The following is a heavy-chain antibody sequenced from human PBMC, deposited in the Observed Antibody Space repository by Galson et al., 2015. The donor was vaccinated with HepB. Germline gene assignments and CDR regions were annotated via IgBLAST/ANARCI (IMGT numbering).Heavy chain of an antibody. J-gene: IGHJ6*02. CDR3: TRAYYYDIRSPGMDV. CDR1: GFILSGYA. D-gene: IGHD3-22*01. Sequence: SLRLSCAASGFILSGYAMHWVRQAPGKGLEWVGRIRSIARDSATAYSASVQDRFTISRDDSKNTAYLQMDSLKTEDTAIYFCTRAYYYDIRSPGMDVWGQGTTVTVSS. CDR2: IRSIARDSAT. V-gene: IGHV3-73*01.